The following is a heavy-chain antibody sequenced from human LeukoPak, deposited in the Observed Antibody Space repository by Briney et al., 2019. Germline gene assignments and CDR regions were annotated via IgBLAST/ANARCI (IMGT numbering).Heavy chain of an antibody. V-gene: IGHV3-23*01. CDR3: AKTRVSRGSGSYYNN. J-gene: IGHJ4*02. D-gene: IGHD3-10*01. CDR1: GFTFSSYA. CDR2: ISGSGGST. Sequence: GGSLRLPCAASGFTFSSYAMSWVRQAPGKGLEWVSAISGSGGSTYYTDSVKGRFTISRDNSKNTLYLQMNSLRAEDTAVYYCAKTRVSRGSGSYYNNWGQGTLVTVSS.